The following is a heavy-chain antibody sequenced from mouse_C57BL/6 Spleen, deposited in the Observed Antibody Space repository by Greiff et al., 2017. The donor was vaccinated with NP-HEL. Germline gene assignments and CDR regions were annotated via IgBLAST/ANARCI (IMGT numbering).Heavy chain of an antibody. CDR2: IDPANGNT. J-gene: IGHJ4*01. CDR1: GFNIKNTY. V-gene: IGHV14-3*01. CDR3: ARSHYGSSYEAGFYAMDY. Sequence: VQLQQSVAELVRPGASVKLSCTASGFNIKNTYMHWVKQRPEQGLEWIGRIDPANGNTKYAPKFQGKATITADTSSNTAYLQLSSLTSEDTAIYYCARSHYGSSYEAGFYAMDYWGQGTSVTVSS. D-gene: IGHD1-1*01.